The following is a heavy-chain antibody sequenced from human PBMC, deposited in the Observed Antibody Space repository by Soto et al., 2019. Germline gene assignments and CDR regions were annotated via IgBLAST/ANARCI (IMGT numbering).Heavy chain of an antibody. CDR2: IYYSGST. CDR3: ARLAAAAFY. CDR1: GGSISSSSYY. Sequence: SETLSLTCTVSGGSISSSSYYWGWIRQPPGKGLEWIGSIYYSGSTYYNPSLKSRVTISVDTSKNQFSLKLSSVTAADTAVYYCARLAAAAFYWGQGTLVTVSS. D-gene: IGHD6-13*01. J-gene: IGHJ4*02. V-gene: IGHV4-39*01.